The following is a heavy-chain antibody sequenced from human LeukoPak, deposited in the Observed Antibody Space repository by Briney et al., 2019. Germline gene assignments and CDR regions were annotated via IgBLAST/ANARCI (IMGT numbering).Heavy chain of an antibody. CDR1: GFTFSSYW. D-gene: IGHD1-26*01. J-gene: IGHJ4*02. Sequence: GGSLRLSCAASGFTFSSYWMHWVRQAPGKGLVWVSRINSDGSSTSYADSVKGRFTISRDNSKNTLYLQMNSLRAEDTAVYYCASSAVGADFDYWGQGTLVTVSS. V-gene: IGHV3-74*01. CDR2: INSDGSST. CDR3: ASSAVGADFDY.